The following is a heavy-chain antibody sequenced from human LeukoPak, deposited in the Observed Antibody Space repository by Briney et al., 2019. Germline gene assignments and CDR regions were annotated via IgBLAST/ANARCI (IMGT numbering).Heavy chain of an antibody. J-gene: IGHJ6*03. Sequence: PSETLSLTCAVSGGSISSSSYYWGWIRQPPGKGLEWIGYIFYSGSTNYNPSLKSRVTISVDTSKNQFSLNLTSVTAPDTAVYYCAGGYSYGPYYYYYYMDVWGKGTTVTVSS. V-gene: IGHV4-61*05. CDR3: AGGYSYGPYYYYYYMDV. CDR1: GGSISSSSYY. D-gene: IGHD5-18*01. CDR2: IFYSGST.